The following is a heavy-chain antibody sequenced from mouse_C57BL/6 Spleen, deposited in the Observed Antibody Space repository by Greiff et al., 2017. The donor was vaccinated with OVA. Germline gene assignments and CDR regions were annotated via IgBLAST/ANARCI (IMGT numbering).Heavy chain of an antibody. CDR1: GYTFTSYT. CDR2: INPSSGYT. CDR3: AREENDYDVGVYFDY. D-gene: IGHD2-4*01. J-gene: IGHJ2*01. Sequence: QVQLQQSGAELARPGASVKMSCKASGYTFTSYTMHWVKQRPGQGLEWIGYINPSSGYTKYNQKFKDKATLTADKSSSTAYMQLSSLTSEDSAVYYCAREENDYDVGVYFDYWGQGTTLTVSS. V-gene: IGHV1-4*01.